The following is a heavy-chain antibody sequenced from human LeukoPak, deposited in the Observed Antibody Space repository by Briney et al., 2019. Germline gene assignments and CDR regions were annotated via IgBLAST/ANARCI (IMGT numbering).Heavy chain of an antibody. D-gene: IGHD1-20*01. CDR3: ARGPQLTGTERSGAFDI. CDR2: IYYSGST. J-gene: IGHJ3*02. Sequence: SETLSLTCTVSGGSISSYYWSWIRQPPGKGLEWIGYIYYSGSTNYNPSLKSRVTISVDTSKNQFSLKLSSVTAADTAVYYCARGPQLTGTERSGAFDIWGQGTMVTVSS. CDR1: GGSISSYY. V-gene: IGHV4-59*01.